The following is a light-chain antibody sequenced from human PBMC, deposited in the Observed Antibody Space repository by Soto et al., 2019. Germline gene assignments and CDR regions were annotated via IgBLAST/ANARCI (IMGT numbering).Light chain of an antibody. Sequence: DMQMTQSPSSVSASVGDRFTITCRARQGISNWLAWYQQKPGKAPNLLIHAASSLKSGVPSRLSGSGSGTDFTLTISSLQPEDFATYYCQQANNFPRVTFGPGTKVDIK. CDR1: QGISNW. J-gene: IGKJ3*01. V-gene: IGKV1-12*01. CDR2: AAS. CDR3: QQANNFPRVT.